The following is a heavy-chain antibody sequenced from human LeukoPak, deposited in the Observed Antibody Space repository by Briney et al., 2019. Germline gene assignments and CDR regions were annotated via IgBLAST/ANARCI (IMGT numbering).Heavy chain of an antibody. Sequence: SETLSLTCTVSGGSISSYYWSWIRQPPGKGLEWIGYIYYSGSTNYNPSLKSRVTISVDTSKNQFSLKLSSVTAADTAVYYCVSSDTAMGNFDYWGQGTLVTVSS. CDR3: VSSDTAMGNFDY. CDR2: IYYSGST. J-gene: IGHJ4*02. V-gene: IGHV4-59*01. D-gene: IGHD5-18*01. CDR1: GGSISSYY.